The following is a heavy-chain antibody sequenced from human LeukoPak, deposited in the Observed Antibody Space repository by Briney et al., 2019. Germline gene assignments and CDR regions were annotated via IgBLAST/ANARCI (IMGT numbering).Heavy chain of an antibody. D-gene: IGHD2-2*01. CDR3: ARPSSSSSPDY. CDR2: IYPADSDN. J-gene: IGHJ4*02. CDR1: GYTFTSYW. Sequence: GESLKISCKGSGYTFTSYWIGWVRQMPGKGLEWMGIIYPADSDNRYSPAFQGQVTISADKSISTAYLQWSSLKASDTAMYYCARPSSSSSPDYWGQGTLVTVSS. V-gene: IGHV5-51*01.